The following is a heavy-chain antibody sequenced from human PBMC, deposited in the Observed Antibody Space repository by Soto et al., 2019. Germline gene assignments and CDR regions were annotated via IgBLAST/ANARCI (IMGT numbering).Heavy chain of an antibody. CDR3: ASSGIVGREVNTWFDP. J-gene: IGHJ5*02. D-gene: IGHD3-22*01. CDR1: AGSINTSY. CDR2: ISYRGST. V-gene: IGHV4-59*01. Sequence: TSETLSLTCTVSAGSINTSYWSWIRQPLGKALEWIGYISYRGSTNYNPSLKSRLTISIDTSKSQISLKLTSMTTADTAVYYCASSGIVGREVNTWFDPWGQGTLVTVSS.